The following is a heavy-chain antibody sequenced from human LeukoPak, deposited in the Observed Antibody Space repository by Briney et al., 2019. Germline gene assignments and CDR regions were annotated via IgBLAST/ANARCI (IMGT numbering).Heavy chain of an antibody. CDR3: AKSGGFFDT. D-gene: IGHD1-26*01. V-gene: IGHV3-7*01. Sequence: GGSLRLSCAASGFTFSSYPLNWVRQAPGKGLEWVANIKQDGSEKYYVDSVKGRFTISRDNAKNSLYLQMNSLRAEDTAVYYCAKSGGFFDTWGQGTLVTVSS. J-gene: IGHJ5*02. CDR2: IKQDGSEK. CDR1: GFTFSSYP.